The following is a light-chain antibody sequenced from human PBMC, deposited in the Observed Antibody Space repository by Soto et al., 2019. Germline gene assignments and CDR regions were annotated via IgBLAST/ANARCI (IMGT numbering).Light chain of an antibody. CDR2: AAS. CDR1: QGISNY. J-gene: IGKJ3*01. Sequence: DIQMTQSPSSLSASVGDRATITCRASQGISNYLAWYQQNPGKVPKLLIYAASTLQSGVPSRFSGSGSGTDFTLTISGLPPEDVATYYCQKYNSAPRTFGPGTKVDIK. V-gene: IGKV1-27*01. CDR3: QKYNSAPRT.